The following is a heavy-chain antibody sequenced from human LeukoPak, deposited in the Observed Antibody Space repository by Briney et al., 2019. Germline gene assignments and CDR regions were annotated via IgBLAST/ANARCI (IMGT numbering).Heavy chain of an antibody. CDR3: ARRNVLLWFGDPRPFDY. D-gene: IGHD3-10*01. Sequence: SETLSLTCAVYGGSFSGYYWSWIRQPPGKGLEWIGEINHSGSTNYNPSLKSRVTISVDTSKNQFSLKLSSVTAADTAVYYCARRNVLLWFGDPRPFDYWGQGTLVTVSS. CDR2: INHSGST. J-gene: IGHJ4*02. V-gene: IGHV4-34*01. CDR1: GGSFSGYY.